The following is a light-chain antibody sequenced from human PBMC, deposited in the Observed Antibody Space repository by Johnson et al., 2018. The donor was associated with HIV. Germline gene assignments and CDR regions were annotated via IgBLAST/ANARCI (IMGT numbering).Light chain of an antibody. Sequence: QSVLTQPPSVSVAPGQKVTISCSGSNSNIGNNYVSWYQQLPGTAPKLLIYDNNKRPSGIPDRFSGSKSGTSATLGITGLQTGAEADYYCGTWDSSLSAVVYGTGTKVTVL. CDR1: NSNIGNNY. CDR3: GTWDSSLSAVV. V-gene: IGLV1-51*01. J-gene: IGLJ1*01. CDR2: DNN.